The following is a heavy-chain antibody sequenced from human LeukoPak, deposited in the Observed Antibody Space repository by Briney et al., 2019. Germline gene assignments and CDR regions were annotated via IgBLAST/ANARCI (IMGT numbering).Heavy chain of an antibody. CDR2: IKGTESEG. CDR3: AGVGADLRNYYMDV. CDR1: GFTFRIYW. J-gene: IGHJ6*03. V-gene: IGHV3-7*01. Sequence: GGSLRLACAASGFTFRIYWMNWVRQSPGKGPESVASIKGTESEGYYVDYVKGRFTISRANDKNSLYLQMNSMRAEDTAVYYCAGVGADLRNYYMDVWGKGTAVTVSS.